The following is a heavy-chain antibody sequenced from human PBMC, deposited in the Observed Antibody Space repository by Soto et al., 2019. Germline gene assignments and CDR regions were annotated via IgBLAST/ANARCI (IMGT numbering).Heavy chain of an antibody. Sequence: QVQLQESGPGLVKPSQTLSLTCSVSGGSISSGVYYWTWIRQHSGEGLEWIGHIYYSGNTYYNPSLKSRLAISLDTSKNQFSLKLSSVTAADTAVYYCSRRVVVAPGPMQDWFDPWGQGTLVTVSS. J-gene: IGHJ5*02. D-gene: IGHD2-2*01. CDR2: IYYSGNT. CDR1: GGSISSGVYY. V-gene: IGHV4-31*03. CDR3: SRRVVVAPGPMQDWFDP.